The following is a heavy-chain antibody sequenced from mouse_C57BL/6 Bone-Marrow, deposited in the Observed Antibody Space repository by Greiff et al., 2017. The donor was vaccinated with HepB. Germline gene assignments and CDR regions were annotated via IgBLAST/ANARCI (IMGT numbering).Heavy chain of an antibody. CDR1: GFTFSSYG. J-gene: IGHJ3*01. CDR2: ISSGGSYT. V-gene: IGHV5-6*01. Sequence: EVKLVESGGDLVKPGGSLKLSCAASGFTFSSYGWSWVRQTPDKRLEWVATISSGGSYTSYPDSVKGRFTISRDNAKNTLYLQMSSLKSEDTAMYYCARHPGAWFAYWGQGTLVTVSA. CDR3: ARHPGAWFAY.